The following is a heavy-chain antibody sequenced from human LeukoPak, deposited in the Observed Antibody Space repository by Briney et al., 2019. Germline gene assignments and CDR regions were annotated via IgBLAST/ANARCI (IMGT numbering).Heavy chain of an antibody. V-gene: IGHV3-7*01. D-gene: IGHD6-13*01. CDR2: IKQDGSEK. J-gene: IGHJ2*01. CDR3: ARVSAAGTEFLDL. CDR1: GFTVSGFW. Sequence: PGGSLRLSCAASGFTVSGFWMSWVRQAPGKGLEWVANIKQDGSEKNYVDSVKGRLTTSRDNAKNSLFLQMNSLRVEDTAVYYCARVSAAGTEFLDLWGRGTLVLVSA.